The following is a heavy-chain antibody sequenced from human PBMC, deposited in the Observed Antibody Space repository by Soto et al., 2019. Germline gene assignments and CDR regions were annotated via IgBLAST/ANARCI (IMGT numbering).Heavy chain of an antibody. V-gene: IGHV4-30-4*01. CDR2: ISYSGNT. J-gene: IGHJ5*02. CDR3: ARGLGYSYGLEP. CDR1: GDSISSNNNY. D-gene: IGHD5-18*01. Sequence: QVQLQESGPGLVKPSQTLSLTCTVSGDSISSNNNYWSWIRQPPGEGLEWIGFISYSGNTSYSPSLKSQVAISLDTSKNQFSLSLSSVTAADTAVYYCARGLGYSYGLEPWGQGTLVTVSS.